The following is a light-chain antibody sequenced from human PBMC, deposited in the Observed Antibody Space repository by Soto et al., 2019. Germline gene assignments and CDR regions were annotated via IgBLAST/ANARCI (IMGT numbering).Light chain of an antibody. CDR3: QQYGSSPWT. Sequence: EIVLTQSPGTLSLSPGERATLSCRASQSVSSSYLDLYQQKPGQAPRPLIYGASRRAIGIPDRFSGSGSGTDLILTISRLEPEDCAVYYCQQYGSSPWTFGQGTKVEIK. CDR1: QSVSSSY. J-gene: IGKJ1*01. V-gene: IGKV3-20*01. CDR2: GAS.